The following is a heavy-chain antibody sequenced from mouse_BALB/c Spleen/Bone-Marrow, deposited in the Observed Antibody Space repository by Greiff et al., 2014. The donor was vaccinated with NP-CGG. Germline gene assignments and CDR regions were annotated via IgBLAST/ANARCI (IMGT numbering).Heavy chain of an antibody. J-gene: IGHJ2*01. D-gene: IGHD1-2*01. V-gene: IGHV1-7*01. CDR3: ARSPHYYDLDY. Sequence: VQLQQSGAELAKPGASVKMSCKASGYTFSSYWMHWVKQRPGQGLEWIGYINPSTGYTEYNQKFKDKATLTADKSSSTAYMQLSSLTSEDSAVYYCARSPHYYDLDYGGQGTTLTVSS. CDR2: INPSTGYT. CDR1: GYTFSSYW.